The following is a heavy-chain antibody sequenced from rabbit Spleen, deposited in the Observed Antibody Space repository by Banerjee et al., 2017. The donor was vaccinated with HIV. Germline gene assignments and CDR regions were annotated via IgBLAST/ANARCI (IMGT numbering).Heavy chain of an antibody. CDR2: IYTGDGTST. CDR3: ARGSATMTMVITGYYLSL. V-gene: IGHV1S45*01. Sequence: QQQLEESGGGLVKPGGTLTLTCKASGIDFSSDSYMCWVRQAPGKGLEWIGCIYTGDGTSTAYASWAKGRFTVSKTSSTTVTLQLSSLTAADTATYFCARGSATMTMVITGYYLSLWGPGTLVTVS. CDR1: GIDFSSDSY. D-gene: IGHD2-1*01. J-gene: IGHJ4*01.